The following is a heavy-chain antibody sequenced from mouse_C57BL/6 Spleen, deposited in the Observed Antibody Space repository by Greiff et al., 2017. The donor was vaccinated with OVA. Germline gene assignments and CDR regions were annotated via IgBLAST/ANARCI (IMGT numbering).Heavy chain of an antibody. Sequence: VQLKESGAELVRPGSSVKMSCKTSGYTFTSYGINWVKQRPGQGLEWIGDLYIANGYTAYNEKFKGKATLTSDTASSTAYRQLSSLTSEDAAIYFCTRAKLCDYWGQGTTLTVSS. CDR3: TRAKLCDY. V-gene: IGHV1-58*01. CDR1: GYTFTSYG. CDR2: LYIANGYT. D-gene: IGHD1-1*02. J-gene: IGHJ2*01.